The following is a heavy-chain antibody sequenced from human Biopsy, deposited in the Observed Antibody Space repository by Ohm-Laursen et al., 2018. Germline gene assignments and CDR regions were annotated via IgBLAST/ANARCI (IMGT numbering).Heavy chain of an antibody. CDR3: ARCAGGGSCYAGFDH. Sequence: SDTLSLTCTVSGGSIRNFYWTWIRQSPGEGLEYIGYIYYSGFTHYNPSLKSRVAISVDTSRNHFSLKMNSLTAADTAVYFCARCAGGGSCYAGFDHWGRGSLVTVSS. CDR1: GGSIRNFY. V-gene: IGHV4-59*08. D-gene: IGHD2-15*01. J-gene: IGHJ4*02. CDR2: IYYSGFT.